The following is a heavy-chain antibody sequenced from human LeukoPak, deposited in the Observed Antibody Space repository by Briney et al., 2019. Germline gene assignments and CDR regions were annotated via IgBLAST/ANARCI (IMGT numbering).Heavy chain of an antibody. D-gene: IGHD6-19*01. Sequence: ASVKVSCKASGSTFNHHGISWVRQAPGQGLEWMGWVSCFNGDTHYAQKFQGRVTMTRDTSTTTAYMELRSLRSDDTALYYCARDPTNTSGRYAYHDYWGQGTLVTVSS. CDR1: GSTFNHHG. J-gene: IGHJ4*02. CDR3: ARDPTNTSGRYAYHDY. V-gene: IGHV1-18*04. CDR2: VSCFNGDT.